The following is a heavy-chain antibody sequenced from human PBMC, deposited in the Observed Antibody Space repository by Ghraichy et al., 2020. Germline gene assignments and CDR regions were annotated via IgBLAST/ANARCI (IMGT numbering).Heavy chain of an antibody. D-gene: IGHD6-19*01. CDR3: ARDSSGWLFDY. CDR2: ISSSSNYI. V-gene: IGHV3-21*01. Sequence: GGSLRLSCAASGFTFSSYRMNWVRQAPGEGLEWVSSISSSSNYIYYADSMKGRFTISRDNAKNSLYLQMDSLRAEDTAVYYCARDSSGWLFDYWGQGVLVTVSS. J-gene: IGHJ4*02. CDR1: GFTFSSYR.